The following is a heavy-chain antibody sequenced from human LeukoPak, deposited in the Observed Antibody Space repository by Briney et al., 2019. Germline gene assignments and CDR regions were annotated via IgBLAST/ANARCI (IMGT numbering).Heavy chain of an antibody. J-gene: IGHJ6*03. V-gene: IGHV4-39*07. CDR1: GGSMSSSSYY. CDR2: IYYSGST. D-gene: IGHD3-10*01. CDR3: ATDSPRYGVRGVYYYYMDV. Sequence: SETLSLTCTVSGGSMSSSSYYWGWIRQPPGKGLEWIGSIYYSGSTYQNPSLKSRVTISVDTSKNQFSLKLSSVTAADTAVYYCATDSPRYGVRGVYYYYMDVWGKGTTVTVSS.